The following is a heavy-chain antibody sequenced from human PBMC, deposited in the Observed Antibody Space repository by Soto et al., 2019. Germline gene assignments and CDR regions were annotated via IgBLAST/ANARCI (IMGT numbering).Heavy chain of an antibody. Sequence: QVQLVQSGAEVKKPGASVKVSCKVSGYTLTELSLHWVRRAPGKGLEWMGGFDPEDGETIYAQKFQGRVTMTEDTSTDTAYMELSSLRSEDTAVYYCTTGQRPIRFLEWLSRYYFDYWGQGTLVTVSS. CDR2: FDPEDGET. D-gene: IGHD3-3*01. V-gene: IGHV1-24*01. CDR3: TTGQRPIRFLEWLSRYYFDY. CDR1: GYTLTELS. J-gene: IGHJ4*02.